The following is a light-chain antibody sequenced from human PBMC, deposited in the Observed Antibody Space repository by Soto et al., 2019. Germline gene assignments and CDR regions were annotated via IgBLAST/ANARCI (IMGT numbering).Light chain of an antibody. CDR3: CSYAGTFAGV. CDR1: SSDVGGYKY. V-gene: IGLV2-14*01. CDR2: EVS. J-gene: IGLJ1*01. Sequence: QSVLTQPASVSGSPGQSITISCTGTSSDVGGYKYVSWYQQHPGQAPKLMIYEVSHRPSGVSNRFSGSKSGNTASLTISGLLPEDEADYYCCSYAGTFAGVFGTGTKLTVL.